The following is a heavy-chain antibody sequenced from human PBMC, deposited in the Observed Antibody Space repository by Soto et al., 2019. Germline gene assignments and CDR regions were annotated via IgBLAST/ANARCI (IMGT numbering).Heavy chain of an antibody. Sequence: ASVKVSCKASGYTFTSYDIYWVRQATGQGLEWMGWMNPNTGNSGYAQKFQGRVTMTSDTSISTAHMELSSLRSEDTAVYYCARRAETNGWNGFGADKYYFDFWGQGXLVTVYS. V-gene: IGHV1-8*01. CDR3: ARRAETNGWNGFGADKYYFDF. CDR1: GYTFTSYD. D-gene: IGHD1-1*01. J-gene: IGHJ4*02. CDR2: MNPNTGNS.